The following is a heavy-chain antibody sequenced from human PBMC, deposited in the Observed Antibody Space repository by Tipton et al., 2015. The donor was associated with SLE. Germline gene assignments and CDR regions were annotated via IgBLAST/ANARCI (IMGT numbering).Heavy chain of an antibody. CDR3: ASLDDILTAFGY. CDR2: IYTSGST. D-gene: IGHD3-9*01. Sequence: TLSLTCTVSGGSISSYYWSWIRQPPGKGLEWIGYIYTSGSTNYNPSLKSRVTISVDTSKNQFSLKLSSVTAADTAVYYCASLDDILTAFGYWGQGTLVTVSS. CDR1: GGSISSYY. V-gene: IGHV4-4*09. J-gene: IGHJ4*02.